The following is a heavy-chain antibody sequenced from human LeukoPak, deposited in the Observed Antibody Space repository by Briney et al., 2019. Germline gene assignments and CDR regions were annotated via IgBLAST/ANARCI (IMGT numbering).Heavy chain of an antibody. V-gene: IGHV4-59*01. J-gene: IGHJ4*02. CDR2: IYYSGST. CDR1: GGSISSYY. Sequence: SETLSLTCTGSGGSISSYYWSWIRQPPGKGLEWIGYIYYSGSTNYNPSLKSRVTISVDTSKNQFSLKLSSVTAADTAVYYCARNYDSSGYIPYYFDYWGQGTLVTVSS. CDR3: ARNYDSSGYIPYYFDY. D-gene: IGHD3-22*01.